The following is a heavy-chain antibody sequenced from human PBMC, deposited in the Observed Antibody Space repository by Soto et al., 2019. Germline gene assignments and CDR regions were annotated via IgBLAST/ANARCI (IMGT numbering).Heavy chain of an antibody. V-gene: IGHV3-53*04. Sequence: GGSLRLSCAASGFTVSSNYMSWVRQAPGKGLEWVSVIYSGGSTYYADSVKGRFTISRHNSKNTLYLQMNSLRAEDTAVYYCARALITMVRGAEYYFDYWGQGTLVTVSS. D-gene: IGHD3-10*01. CDR1: GFTVSSNY. J-gene: IGHJ4*02. CDR2: IYSGGST. CDR3: ARALITMVRGAEYYFDY.